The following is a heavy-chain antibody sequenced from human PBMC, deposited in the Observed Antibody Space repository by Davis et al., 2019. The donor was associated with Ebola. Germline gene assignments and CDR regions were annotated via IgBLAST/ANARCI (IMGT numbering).Heavy chain of an antibody. J-gene: IGHJ4*02. CDR3: ARAQFPTTSDH. CDR2: INPHNGNT. CDR1: GYTFTNYG. D-gene: IGHD1-1*01. Sequence: ASVKVSCKASGYTFTNYGITWVRQAPGQGLEWMGWINPHNGNTNYAQNVQGRVIMTSDTATTTAYLEVGSLTSGDTAVYYCARAQFPTTSDHWGQGTLVTVSS. V-gene: IGHV1-18*04.